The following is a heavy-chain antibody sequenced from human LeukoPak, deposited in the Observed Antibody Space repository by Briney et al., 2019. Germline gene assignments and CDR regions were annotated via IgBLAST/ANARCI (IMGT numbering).Heavy chain of an antibody. V-gene: IGHV3-33*01. CDR2: IWSDETNT. Sequence: GRSLRLSCAATGFTFNHYGMHWVRQAPGKGLEWVAVIWSDETNTYYTDSVKGRFTISRVDSEKTVYLQMKSLRPEDTGVYYCARDAQRGFDYSNSLQYWGQGTPVTVST. D-gene: IGHD4-11*01. CDR1: GFTFNHYG. CDR3: ARDAQRGFDYSNSLQY. J-gene: IGHJ4*02.